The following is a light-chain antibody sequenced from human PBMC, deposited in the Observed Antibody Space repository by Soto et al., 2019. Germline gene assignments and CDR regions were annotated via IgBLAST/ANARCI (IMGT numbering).Light chain of an antibody. CDR1: QGISSW. Sequence: DIQMTQSPATLSASVGDRVTITCRASQGISSWLAWYQQKPGKAPQLLIYDASSLESGVPSRFSGSGSGTEFTLTISSLQPDDFATYYCQQYNTYPLTFGGGTKVDI. CDR2: DAS. CDR3: QQYNTYPLT. V-gene: IGKV1-5*01. J-gene: IGKJ4*01.